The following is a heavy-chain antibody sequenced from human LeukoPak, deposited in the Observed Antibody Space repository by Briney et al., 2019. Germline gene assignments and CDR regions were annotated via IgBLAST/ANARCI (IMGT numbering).Heavy chain of an antibody. CDR2: IYPSGIT. D-gene: IGHD2-2*02. V-gene: IGHV4-4*02. Sequence: PSETLSLTCDVSGGSINDKWWSWVRQPPGKGLEWIGEIYPSGITNYNPSHKSRVIMSVDKSKNQFSLNLSSVTAADTAVYYCARLVFYTYMDVWGKGTTVTISS. J-gene: IGHJ6*03. CDR3: ARLVFYTYMDV. CDR1: GGSINDKW.